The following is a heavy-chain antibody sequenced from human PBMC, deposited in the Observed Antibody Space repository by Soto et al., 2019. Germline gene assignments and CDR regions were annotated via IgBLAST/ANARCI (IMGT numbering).Heavy chain of an antibody. V-gene: IGHV6-1*01. J-gene: IGHJ5*02. CDR3: ARGVGYCRCDSCYTPINWFEP. CDR2: TYYRSKWYH. D-gene: IGHD2-15*01. Sequence: SQTLSLTCAISGDTVFSNSAAWNWIRQSPSRGLEWLGRTYYRSKWYHDYAFSVKSRITINPDTSKNQISLQLNAVTPEDTAIYYCARGVGYCRCDSCYTPINWFEPWRQGAQVTVAS. CDR1: GDTVFSNSAA.